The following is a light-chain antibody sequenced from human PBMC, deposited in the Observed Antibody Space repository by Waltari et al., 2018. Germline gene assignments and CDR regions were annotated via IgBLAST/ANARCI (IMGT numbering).Light chain of an antibody. CDR2: RTD. CDR3: AAWDDSLNGHWV. CDR1: SSNIGSNL. Sequence: QSVLTQPPSASGTPGQRVTISCSGTSSNIGSNLVNWYQHLPGKAPTLLIYRTDQRPPGVPDRCSGSKSGTSASLAISGLQSADEADYYCAAWDDSLNGHWVFGGGTKVTV. J-gene: IGLJ3*02. V-gene: IGLV1-44*01.